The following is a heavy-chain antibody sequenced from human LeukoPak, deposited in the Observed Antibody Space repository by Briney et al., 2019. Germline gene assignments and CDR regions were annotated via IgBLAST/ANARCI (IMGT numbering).Heavy chain of an antibody. D-gene: IGHD1-7*01. V-gene: IGHV1-2*02. CDR2: INPNSGGT. Sequence: ASVKVSCKASGYTFTGYYMHWVRQAPGQGLEWMGWINPNSGGTNYAQKFQGRVTMTRDTSISTAYMELSRLRSDDTAVYYRARDRNWNYPWFDYWGQGTLVTVSS. CDR3: ARDRNWNYPWFDY. J-gene: IGHJ4*02. CDR1: GYTFTGYY.